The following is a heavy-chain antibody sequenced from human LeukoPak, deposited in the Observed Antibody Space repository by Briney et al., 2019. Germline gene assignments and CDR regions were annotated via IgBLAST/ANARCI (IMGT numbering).Heavy chain of an antibody. V-gene: IGHV4-4*07. Sequence: SETLSLTCTGSGVSISSYYWSWIRQPAGKGLEWIGRIYTSGTTNYNPSLKSRVTISVDTSKNQFSLKLSSVTAADTAVYYCARVPPSPYYYYGMDVWGQGTTVTVSS. CDR3: ARVPPSPYYYYGMDV. CDR2: IYTSGTT. J-gene: IGHJ6*02. CDR1: GVSISSYY.